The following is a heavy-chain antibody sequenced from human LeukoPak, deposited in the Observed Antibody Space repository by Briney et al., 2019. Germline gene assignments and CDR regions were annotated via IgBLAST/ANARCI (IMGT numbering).Heavy chain of an antibody. CDR1: GGSISSSNW. Sequence: SGTLSLTCTVSGGSISSSNWWSWVRQPPGKGLEWIGEIYHSGSTNYNPSLKSRVTISVDTSKNQFSLKLSSVTAADTAVYYCARAHYGDYWWFDPWGQGTLVTVSS. V-gene: IGHV4-4*02. J-gene: IGHJ5*02. CDR3: ARAHYGDYWWFDP. D-gene: IGHD4-17*01. CDR2: IYHSGST.